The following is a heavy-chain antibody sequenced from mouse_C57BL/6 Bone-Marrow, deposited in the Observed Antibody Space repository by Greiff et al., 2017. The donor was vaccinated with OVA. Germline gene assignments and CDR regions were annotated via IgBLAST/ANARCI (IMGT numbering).Heavy chain of an antibody. CDR3: ATPTAYYFDY. V-gene: IGHV1-72*01. D-gene: IGHD1-2*01. J-gene: IGHJ2*01. Sequence: VQLQQPGAELVTPGASVKLSCKASGYTFTSYWMHWVKQRPGRGLEWIGRIDPNSGGTKYNEKFKSKATLTVDKPSSTAYMQLSSLTSEDSAVYYCATPTAYYFDYWGQGTTLTVSS. CDR2: IDPNSGGT. CDR1: GYTFTSYW.